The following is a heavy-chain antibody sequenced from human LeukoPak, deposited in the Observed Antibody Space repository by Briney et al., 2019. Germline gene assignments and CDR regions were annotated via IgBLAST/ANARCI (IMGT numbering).Heavy chain of an antibody. J-gene: IGHJ5*02. CDR1: GGSISSSSYY. D-gene: IGHD3-22*01. CDR2: TYYSGST. V-gene: IGHV4-39*07. Sequence: SETLSLTCTVSGGSISSSSYYWGWIRQPPGKGLEWIGSTYYSGSTYYNPSLKGRVTISVDTSKNQFSLKLSSVTAADTAVYYCANVAHYYDSSGQGWFDPWGQGTLVTVSS. CDR3: ANVAHYYDSSGQGWFDP.